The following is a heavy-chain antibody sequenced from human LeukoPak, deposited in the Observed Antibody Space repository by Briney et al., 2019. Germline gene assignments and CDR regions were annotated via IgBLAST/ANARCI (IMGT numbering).Heavy chain of an antibody. CDR1: GLTLSKYA. Sequence: WGPLRLAGEGPGLTLSKYARHWVRRTTGRGLEWVAAIWNDGSDENYADSVKGRFTISSDNSKSTLYLQMNSLRAEDTAVYYCTFEIGRSQGAFDIWGQGTMITVSS. D-gene: IGHD1-26*01. CDR3: TFEIGRSQGAFDI. CDR2: IWNDGSDE. V-gene: IGHV3-33*01. J-gene: IGHJ3*02.